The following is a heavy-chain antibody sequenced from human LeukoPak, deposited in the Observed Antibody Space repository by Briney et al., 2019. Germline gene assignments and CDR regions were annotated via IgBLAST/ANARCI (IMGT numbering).Heavy chain of an antibody. CDR2: ISGSGGST. CDR1: GFTFSSYA. V-gene: IGHV3-23*01. D-gene: IGHD6-13*01. J-gene: IGHJ5*02. Sequence: GGSLRLSCAASGFTFSSYAMSWVRQAPGKGLEWVSAISGSGGSTYYADSVKGRFTISRDNSKNTLYLQMNSLRAEDTAVYYCAKDFPGIAAAGTKGIRWFDPWGQGTLVTVSS. CDR3: AKDFPGIAAAGTKGIRWFDP.